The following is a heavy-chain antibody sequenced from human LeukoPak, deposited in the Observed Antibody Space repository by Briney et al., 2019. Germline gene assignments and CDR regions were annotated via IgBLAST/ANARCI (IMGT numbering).Heavy chain of an antibody. CDR2: ISGSGSTI. CDR1: GFTFSDYY. V-gene: IGHV3-11*04. D-gene: IGHD5-12*01. CDR3: ARAAYSGYDHMLDY. J-gene: IGHJ4*02. Sequence: GGSLRLSCAASGFTFSDYYMSWIRQAPGKGLEWVSYISGSGSTIYYADSVKGRFTISRDNAKNSLYLQMNSLRAEDTAVYYCARAAYSGYDHMLDYWGQGTLVTVSS.